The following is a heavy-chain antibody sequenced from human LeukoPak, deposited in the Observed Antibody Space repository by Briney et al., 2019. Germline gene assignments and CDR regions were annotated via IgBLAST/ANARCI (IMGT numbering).Heavy chain of an antibody. J-gene: IGHJ1*01. CDR2: INTNTGNP. Sequence: ASVKASCKASGYTFSSYAMNWVRQAPGQGLEWMGWINTNTGNPTYAQGFTGRFVFSLDTSVSTAYLQISRLKAEDTAVYYCARDYTVALGTTTYFQHWGQGTLVTVSS. D-gene: IGHD1-7*01. CDR1: GYTFSSYA. V-gene: IGHV7-4-1*02. CDR3: ARDYTVALGTTTYFQH.